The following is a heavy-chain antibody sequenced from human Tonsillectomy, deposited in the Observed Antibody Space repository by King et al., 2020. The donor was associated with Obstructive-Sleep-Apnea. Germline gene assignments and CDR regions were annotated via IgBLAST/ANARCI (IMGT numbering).Heavy chain of an antibody. V-gene: IGHV3-30*02. J-gene: IGHJ4*02. CDR1: GFTFSSYG. CDR3: AKDSGDSTYYFDY. D-gene: IGHD4-17*01. Sequence: QVQLVESGGGVVQPGGSLRLSCAASGFTFSSYGMHWVRQAPGKGLEWVAFIRYDGSNKYYADSVKGRFTISRDNSKNTLYLQMNSRRAEDTAVYYCAKDSGDSTYYFDYWGQGTLVTVSS. CDR2: IRYDGSNK.